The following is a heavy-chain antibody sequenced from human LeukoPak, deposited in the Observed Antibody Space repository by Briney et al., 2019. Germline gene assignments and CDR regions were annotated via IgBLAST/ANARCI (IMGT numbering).Heavy chain of an antibody. Sequence: GASVKVSCKASGGTFSSYAISWVRQAPGQGLEWMGRIIPILGIANYAQKLQGRVTMTTDTSTSTAYMELRSLRSDDTAVYYCARARPDIYCSTTSCAEGVDYWGQGTLVTVSS. V-gene: IGHV1-69*04. D-gene: IGHD2-2*01. CDR1: GGTFSSYA. CDR3: ARARPDIYCSTTSCAEGVDY. J-gene: IGHJ4*02. CDR2: IIPILGIA.